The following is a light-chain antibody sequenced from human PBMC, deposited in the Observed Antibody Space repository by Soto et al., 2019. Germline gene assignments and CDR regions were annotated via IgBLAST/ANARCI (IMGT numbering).Light chain of an antibody. CDR3: HQYNNWPPWT. CDR1: QSVSSN. CDR2: GAS. Sequence: EIVMTQSPATLSVSPGERATLSCRASQSVSSNLAWYQQKPGQAPRLLIYGASTRATGIPARFSGSGSGTEFTLTISSLQSEDYAVYYRHQYNNWPPWTFGQGTKVDIK. V-gene: IGKV3-15*01. J-gene: IGKJ1*01.